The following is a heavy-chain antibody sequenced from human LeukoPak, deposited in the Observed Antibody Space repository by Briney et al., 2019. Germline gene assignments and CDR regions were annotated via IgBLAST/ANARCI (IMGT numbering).Heavy chain of an antibody. J-gene: IGHJ1*01. CDR1: GGTFSGYA. D-gene: IGHD3-22*01. Sequence: SVKVSCKASGGTFSGYAISWVRQAPGQGLEWMGGIIPIFGTANYAQKFQGRVTMTADESTSTAYMELRSLRSEDTAVYYCARDLARADSSGYNLDPYCGQGSLVTVSS. CDR3: ARDLARADSSGYNLDPY. V-gene: IGHV1-69*13. CDR2: IIPIFGTA.